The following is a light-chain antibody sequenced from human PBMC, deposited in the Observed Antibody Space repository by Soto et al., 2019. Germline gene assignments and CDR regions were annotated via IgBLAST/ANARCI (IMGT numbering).Light chain of an antibody. CDR3: QQYNNWPPLST. Sequence: EIVMTQSPATLSVSPGERATLSCRASQSVSSNLAWYQQKPGQAPRLLIYGASTRATGIPARFSGSGSGTEFTLTISSLQSEDVAVYYCQQYNNWPPLSTFGQGTKLEIK. CDR2: GAS. J-gene: IGKJ2*01. CDR1: QSVSSN. V-gene: IGKV3-15*01.